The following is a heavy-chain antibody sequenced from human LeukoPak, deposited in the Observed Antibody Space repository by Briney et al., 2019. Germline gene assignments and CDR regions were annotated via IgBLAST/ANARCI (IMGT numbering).Heavy chain of an antibody. CDR3: ARDGVNWKLGQFDY. J-gene: IGHJ4*02. V-gene: IGHV3-30-3*01. D-gene: IGHD1-1*01. Sequence: PGGSLRLSCAASGFTFSSYAIHWVRQAPGKGLEWVAVISYDGSYKYCADSVKGRFTISRDNSKNTLYLQMNSLRTEDTAVYYCARDGVNWKLGQFDYWGQGTLVTVSS. CDR2: ISYDGSYK. CDR1: GFTFSSYA.